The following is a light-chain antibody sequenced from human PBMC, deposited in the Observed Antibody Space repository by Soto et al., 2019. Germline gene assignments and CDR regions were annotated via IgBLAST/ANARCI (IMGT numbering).Light chain of an antibody. CDR3: CSYTSRTTYV. J-gene: IGLJ1*01. V-gene: IGLV2-14*01. CDR1: ASDVGGYNY. CDR2: AVS. Sequence: SGLTQPASVSGSPGQSITISCTGTASDVGGYNYVSWYQQHPGKAPKLMIHAVSNRPSGISSRFSGSKSGNTASLTISGLQSEDEADYFCCSYTSRTTYVFGTGTKVTVL.